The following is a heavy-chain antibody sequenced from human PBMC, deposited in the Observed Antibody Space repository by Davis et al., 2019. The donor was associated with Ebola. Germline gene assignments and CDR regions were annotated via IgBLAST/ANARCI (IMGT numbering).Heavy chain of an antibody. Sequence: GSLRLSRAASAFTFSSYDMHWVRQATGKGLEWVSAIGTAGDTYYPGSVQGRFTISRENAKNSLYLQMNSLRAGDTAVYYCARDLDTGGPWYFDLWGRGSLVTVSS. V-gene: IGHV3-13*01. CDR3: ARDLDTGGPWYFDL. J-gene: IGHJ2*01. CDR2: IGTAGDT. D-gene: IGHD1-1*01. CDR1: AFTFSSYD.